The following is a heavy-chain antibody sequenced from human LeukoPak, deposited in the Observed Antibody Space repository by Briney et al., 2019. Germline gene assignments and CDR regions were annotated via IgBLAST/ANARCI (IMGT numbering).Heavy chain of an antibody. CDR2: IYYSGSA. V-gene: IGHV4-39*01. J-gene: IGHJ4*02. D-gene: IGHD3-10*01. CDR1: GGSISSSSYY. Sequence: SETLSLTCTVSGGSISSSSYYWGWIRQPPGKGLEWIGSIYYSGSAYYNPSLKSRVTISVDTSENQFSLKLSSVTAADTAVYYCARYVVYGSGKYYFDYWGQGTLVTVSS. CDR3: ARYVVYGSGKYYFDY.